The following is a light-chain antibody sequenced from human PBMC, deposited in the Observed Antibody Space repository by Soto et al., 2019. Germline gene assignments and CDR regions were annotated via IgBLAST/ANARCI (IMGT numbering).Light chain of an antibody. V-gene: IGLV1-44*01. CDR2: SNT. J-gene: IGLJ2*01. CDR1: SSNIGNNT. CDR3: AAWDDSLSGPV. Sequence: QSVLTQPPSASGTPGQRVTISCSGSSSNIGNNTVNWYQHLPGAAPRLLIYSNTRRPSGVPDRFSGSKSATSASLAISGLQSEDEADYYCAAWDDSLSGPVFGGGTKLTVL.